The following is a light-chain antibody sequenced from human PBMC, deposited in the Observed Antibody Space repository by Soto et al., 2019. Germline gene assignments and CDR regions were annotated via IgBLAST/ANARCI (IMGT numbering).Light chain of an antibody. CDR3: CSYTTSSTLV. V-gene: IGLV2-14*01. Sequence: QSALTQPASVSGSPGQSITISWTGTSSDVGGYIYVSWYQQHPGKAPKLMIFEVSNRPSGVSHRFSGSKSGNTASLTISGLLAEDEADYYCCSYTTSSTLVFGGGTKLTAL. CDR2: EVS. J-gene: IGLJ2*01. CDR1: SSDVGGYIY.